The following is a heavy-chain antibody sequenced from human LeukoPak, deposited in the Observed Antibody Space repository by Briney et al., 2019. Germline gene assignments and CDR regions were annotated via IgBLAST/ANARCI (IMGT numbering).Heavy chain of an antibody. Sequence: GGSLRLSCAASGFSFSDAWMSWVRQIPGKGLEWVGRIESKTDGGTTDYAAPVKGRFTISRDDSTNTLYLQMNSLKSEDTAVYYWTTYGSGRKFDYWGQGTLVTVSS. CDR1: GFSFSDAW. CDR2: IESKTDGGTT. D-gene: IGHD3-10*01. V-gene: IGHV3-15*04. J-gene: IGHJ4*02. CDR3: TTYGSGRKFDY.